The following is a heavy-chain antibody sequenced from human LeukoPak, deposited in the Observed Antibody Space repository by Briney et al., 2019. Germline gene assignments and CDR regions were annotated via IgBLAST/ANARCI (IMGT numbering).Heavy chain of an antibody. CDR1: GGSISSYH. D-gene: IGHD6-19*01. Sequence: SETLSLTCTVSGGSISSYHWSWIRQSPGKGLEWIAYMYDSGGTNYSPSLKSRVTISVDTSKNQFSLNLSSVTAADTAVYYCARAATSGWYNDYWGQGTLVTVSS. J-gene: IGHJ4*02. CDR3: ARAATSGWYNDY. CDR2: MYDSGGT. V-gene: IGHV4-59*01.